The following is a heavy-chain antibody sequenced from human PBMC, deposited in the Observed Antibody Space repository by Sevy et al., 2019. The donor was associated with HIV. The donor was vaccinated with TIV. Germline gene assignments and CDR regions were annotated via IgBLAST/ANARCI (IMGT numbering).Heavy chain of an antibody. CDR1: GFTLYKSA. Sequence: GGSLRLSCAASGFTLYKSAMHWVRQVPGKALEWVSLISRDGDSIYYADSVKGRFTISRDNSKNSLYLQMNNLTIEDTALYYCARVYGGATNCNPHYYYGLDVWGQGTTVTVSS. J-gene: IGHJ6*02. V-gene: IGHV3-43*01. CDR3: ARVYGGATNCNPHYYYGLDV. CDR2: ISRDGDSI. D-gene: IGHD2-21*01.